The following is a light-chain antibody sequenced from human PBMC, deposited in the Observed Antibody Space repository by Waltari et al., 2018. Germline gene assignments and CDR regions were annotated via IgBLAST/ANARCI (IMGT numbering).Light chain of an antibody. CDR2: EVS. V-gene: IGLV2-14*01. Sequence: QSALTQPASVSGSPGQSIAISCTGTTSYVGGYNYVSWYQQHPGKAPKLMVYEVSNRPSGVSNRFSGSKSGNTASLTISGLQAEDEADYYCSSYTSNSTWVFGGGTKLTVL. J-gene: IGLJ3*02. CDR3: SSYTSNSTWV. CDR1: TSYVGGYNY.